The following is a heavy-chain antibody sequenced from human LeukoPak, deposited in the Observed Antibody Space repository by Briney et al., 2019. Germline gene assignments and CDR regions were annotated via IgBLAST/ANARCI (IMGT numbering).Heavy chain of an antibody. Sequence: GGSLRLSCAASGFTFSNYAMSWVRQAAGKGLEWVSTISGRGGSTYYADSVKGRFTISRDDSRNTLYLQMNSLRAEDTAVYYCSYYYDSSGYLDYWGQGTLVTVSS. V-gene: IGHV3-23*01. D-gene: IGHD3-22*01. CDR3: SYYYDSSGYLDY. CDR1: GFTFSNYA. J-gene: IGHJ4*02. CDR2: ISGRGGST.